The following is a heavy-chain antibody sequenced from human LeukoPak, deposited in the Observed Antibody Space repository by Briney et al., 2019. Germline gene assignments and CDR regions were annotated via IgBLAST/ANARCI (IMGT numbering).Heavy chain of an antibody. V-gene: IGHV1-46*01. J-gene: IGHJ6*03. D-gene: IGHD6-13*01. CDR1: GYTFASDY. Sequence: GASVKVSCKASGYTFASDYMHWVRQAPGQGLEWVGVISPNGGFTSYAQKFQGRVTMTRDTSTSTAYMELRSLRSDDTAVYYCARDRGSSWDYYMDVWGKGTTVTVSS. CDR2: ISPNGGFT. CDR3: ARDRGSSWDYYMDV.